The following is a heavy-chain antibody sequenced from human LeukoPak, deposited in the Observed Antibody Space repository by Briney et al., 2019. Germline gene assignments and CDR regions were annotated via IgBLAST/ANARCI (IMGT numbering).Heavy chain of an antibody. V-gene: IGHV4-39*01. Sequence: SETLSLTCTVSGGSISSSSYYWGWIRQPPGKGLEWIGSPYYSGSTYYNPSLKSRVTMSVDTSTNQFSLKLSSVTAADTAVYYCARNYDGAFDYWGQGTLVTVSS. CDR2: PYYSGST. CDR3: ARNYDGAFDY. CDR1: GGSISSSSYY. J-gene: IGHJ4*02. D-gene: IGHD4-23*01.